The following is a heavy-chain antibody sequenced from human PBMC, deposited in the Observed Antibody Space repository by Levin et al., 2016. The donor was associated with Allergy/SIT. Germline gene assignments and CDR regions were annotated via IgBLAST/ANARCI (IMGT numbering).Heavy chain of an antibody. CDR3: AREASTVSRDDYVGGFDY. D-gene: IGHD3-16*01. V-gene: IGHV4-39*02. J-gene: IGHJ4*02. Sequence: WIRQPPGKGLEWIGSIYYSGSTYYNPSLKSRVTISVDTSKNQFSLKLSSVTAADTAVYYCAREASTVSRDDYVGGFDYWGQGTLVTVSS. CDR2: IYYSGST.